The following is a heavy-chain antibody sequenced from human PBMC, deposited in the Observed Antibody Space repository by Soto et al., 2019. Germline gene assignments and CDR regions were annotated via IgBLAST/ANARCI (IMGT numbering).Heavy chain of an antibody. J-gene: IGHJ6*02. Sequence: GGSLRLSCAASGFTFSSYSMNWVRQAPGKGLEWVSSISSSSSYIYYADSVKGRFTISRDNAKNSLYLQMNSLRAEDTAVYYCARDFWSGYYTGYYYGMDVWGQGTTVTVSS. CDR2: ISSSSSYI. D-gene: IGHD3-3*01. CDR1: GFTFSSYS. CDR3: ARDFWSGYYTGYYYGMDV. V-gene: IGHV3-21*01.